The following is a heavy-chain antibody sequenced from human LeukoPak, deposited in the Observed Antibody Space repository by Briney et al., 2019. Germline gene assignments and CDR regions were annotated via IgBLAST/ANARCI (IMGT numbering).Heavy chain of an antibody. CDR3: AKDFKATWYYFDY. D-gene: IGHD2-8*02. V-gene: IGHV3-11*04. CDR1: GFTFSDYF. Sequence: GGSLRLSCAASGFTFSDYFMGWVRQAPGKGLEWVSYITNNGRKTYYADSMKGRFTISRDNSKNTLYLQMNSLRAEDTAVYYCAKDFKATWYYFDYWGQGTLVTVSS. CDR2: ITNNGRKT. J-gene: IGHJ4*02.